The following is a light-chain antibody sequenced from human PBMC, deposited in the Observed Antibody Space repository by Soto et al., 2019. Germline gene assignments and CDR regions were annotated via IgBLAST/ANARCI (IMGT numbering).Light chain of an antibody. V-gene: IGKV1-5*03. J-gene: IGKJ2*01. CDR2: KAS. CDR1: RSISNW. CDR3: QQYNSWYT. Sequence: DIPMTQSPSTLSASVGDRVTITGRASRSISNWLAWYQRKPGKAPKFLIYKASALESGVPSRFSGSGSGTEFTLTISSLQPDDFATYYCQQYNSWYTFGQGTKLEIK.